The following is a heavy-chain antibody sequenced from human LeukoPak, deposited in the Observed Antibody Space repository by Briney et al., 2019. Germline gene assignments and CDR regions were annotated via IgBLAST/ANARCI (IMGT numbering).Heavy chain of an antibody. CDR3: ATQLVGAPGDY. D-gene: IGHD1-26*01. CDR1: GFTFSSYG. J-gene: IGHJ4*02. Sequence: GGSLRLSCAASGFTFSSYGMTWVRQAPGKGLEWVSAVTGSGGSAFYADSVKGRFTISRDNSKNTLYLQMNSLRAEDTAVYYCATQLVGAPGDYWGQGALVTVSS. V-gene: IGHV3-23*01. CDR2: VTGSGGSA.